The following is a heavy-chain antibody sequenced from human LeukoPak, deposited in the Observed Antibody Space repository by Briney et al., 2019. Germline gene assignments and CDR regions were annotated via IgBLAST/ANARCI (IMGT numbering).Heavy chain of an antibody. Sequence: ASVKVSCKDSGYTFTGYYMHWARQAPGQGLEWMGWINPNSGGTNYAQKFQGWVTMTRDTSISTAYMELSRLRSDDTAVYYCARAEQAVAGVFDYWGQGTLVTVSS. V-gene: IGHV1-2*04. J-gene: IGHJ4*02. CDR2: INPNSGGT. D-gene: IGHD6-19*01. CDR3: ARAEQAVAGVFDY. CDR1: GYTFTGYY.